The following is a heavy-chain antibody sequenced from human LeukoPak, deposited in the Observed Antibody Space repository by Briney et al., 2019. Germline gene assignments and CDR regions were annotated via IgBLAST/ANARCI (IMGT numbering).Heavy chain of an antibody. CDR1: GYTFTSHD. CDR3: AREDNWNYGWFDP. V-gene: IGHV1-8*01. J-gene: IGHJ5*02. CDR2: MNPNSGNT. Sequence: GASVKVSCKASGYTFTSHDINWVRQATGQGLEWMGWMNPNSGNTGYSQKFQGRVTMTRNTSISTAYMELSSLRSEDTAVYYCAREDNWNYGWFDPWGQGTLVTVSS. D-gene: IGHD1-7*01.